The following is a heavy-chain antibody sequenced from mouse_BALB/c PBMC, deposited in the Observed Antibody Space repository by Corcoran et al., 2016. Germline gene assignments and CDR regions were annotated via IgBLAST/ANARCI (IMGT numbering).Heavy chain of an antibody. CDR1: GYTFTDYS. V-gene: IGHV1-84*02. J-gene: IGHJ1*01. D-gene: IGHD2-14*01. CDR3: ARSRYGWYLDV. CDR2: IDPGSGNT. Sequence: QIQLQQSGPELMKPGASVKMSCKASGYTFTDYSIKWVKQKPGQGLDWLRCIDPGSGNTKYNEKFKGKATLTVDTSSSTAYMQLTSLTSEDTAVYCCARSRYGWYLDVWGAGTTVTVSS.